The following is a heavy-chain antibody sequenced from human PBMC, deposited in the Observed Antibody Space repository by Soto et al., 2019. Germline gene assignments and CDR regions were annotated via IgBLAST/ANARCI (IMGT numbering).Heavy chain of an antibody. J-gene: IGHJ6*02. D-gene: IGHD2-15*01. CDR2: IYYSGST. CDR1: GGSISGRGYY. V-gene: IGHV4-31*11. Sequence: TLCLSCAVSGGSISGRGYYWSWISQHPGKGLEWIGYIYYSGSTYYNPSLKSRVTISVDTSKNQFSLKLSSVTAADTAVYYCARGTSMYCSGGSCYRAYGMDVWGQGTTVTVSS. CDR3: ARGTSMYCSGGSCYRAYGMDV.